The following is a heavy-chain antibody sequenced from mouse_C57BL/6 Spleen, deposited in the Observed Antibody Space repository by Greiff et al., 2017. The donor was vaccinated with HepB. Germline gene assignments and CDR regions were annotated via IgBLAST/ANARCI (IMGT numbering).Heavy chain of an antibody. CDR2: INPNNGGT. D-gene: IGHD2-10*02. V-gene: IGHV1-26*01. CDR1: GYTFTDYY. J-gene: IGHJ4*01. CDR3: ARGYSMDAMDY. Sequence: EVQLQQSGPELVKPGASVKISCKASGYTFTDYYMNWVKQSHGKSLEWIGDINPNNGGTSYNQKFKGKATLTVDKTSSTAYMKLRSLTSEDSAVYYCARGYSMDAMDYWGQGTSVTVSS.